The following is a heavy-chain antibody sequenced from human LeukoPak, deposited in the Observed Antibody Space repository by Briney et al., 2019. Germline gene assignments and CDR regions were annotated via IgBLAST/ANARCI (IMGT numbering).Heavy chain of an antibody. Sequence: PGGSLRLSCAASGFTFSSYAMHWVRQAPGKGLEWVAVISYDGSNKYYADSVKGRFTISRDNSKNTLYLQMNSLRAEDTAVYYCARDLSFVASAFDIWGQGTMVTVSS. CDR2: ISYDGSNK. D-gene: IGHD3-3*02. CDR1: GFTFSSYA. J-gene: IGHJ3*02. CDR3: ARDLSFVASAFDI. V-gene: IGHV3-30-3*01.